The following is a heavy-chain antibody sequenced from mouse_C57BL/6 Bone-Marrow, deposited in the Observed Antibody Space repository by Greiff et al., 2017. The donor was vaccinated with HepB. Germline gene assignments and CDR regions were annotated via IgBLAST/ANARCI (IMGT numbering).Heavy chain of an antibody. CDR1: GFTFSDYG. D-gene: IGHD1-1*01. CDR2: ISSGSSTI. CDR3: ARTITTVVARAMDY. Sequence: EVKVVESGGGLVKPGGSLKLSCAASGFTFSDYGMHWVRQAPEKGLEWVAYISSGSSTIYYADTVKGRFTISRDNAKNTLFLQMTSLRSEDTAMYYCARTITTVVARAMDYWGQGTSVTVSS. J-gene: IGHJ4*01. V-gene: IGHV5-17*01.